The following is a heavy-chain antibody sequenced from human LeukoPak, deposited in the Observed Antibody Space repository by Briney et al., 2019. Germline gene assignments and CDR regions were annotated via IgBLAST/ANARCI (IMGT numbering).Heavy chain of an antibody. J-gene: IGHJ4*02. CDR3: ARDPTYYLRYGYFDY. CDR1: GFTFSSSA. D-gene: IGHD1-26*01. Sequence: GGSLRLSCAASGFTFSSSAMNWVRQVPGKGLEWVSSINNVVSHIYYADSVRGRFTISRDNAGNSLYLQMNSLRVEDTAIYYCARDPTYYLRYGYFDYWGQGILVTVSS. V-gene: IGHV3-21*01. CDR2: INNVVSHI.